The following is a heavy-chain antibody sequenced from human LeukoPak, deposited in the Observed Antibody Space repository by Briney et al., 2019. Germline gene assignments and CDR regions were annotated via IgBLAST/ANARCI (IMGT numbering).Heavy chain of an antibody. J-gene: IGHJ4*02. CDR1: GGSISSSSYY. CDR2: IYYSGST. Sequence: SETLSLTCTVSGGSISSSSYYWGWLRQPPGKGLEWIGSIYYSGSTYYNPSLKSRVTISVDTSKNQFSLRLTSVTAADTDLYYCASLRERSYYARGFDYWGQGTLVTVSS. D-gene: IGHD4-11*01. V-gene: IGHV4-39*01. CDR3: ASLRERSYYARGFDY.